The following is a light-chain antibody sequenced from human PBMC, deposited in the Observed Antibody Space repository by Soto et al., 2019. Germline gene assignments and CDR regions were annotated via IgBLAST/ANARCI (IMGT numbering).Light chain of an antibody. V-gene: IGKV1-5*01. CDR3: QYNNSNPWT. CDR1: QSISSW. J-gene: IGKJ1*01. CDR2: YAS. Sequence: DIQMIQSPSTLSASVGDRVTITCRASQSISSWLAWYQQKPGKVPKLLIYYASSLESGVPSRFSGGGSGTEFPFIISSLQPDVFATYYYQYNNSNPWTFGQGTKVDIK.